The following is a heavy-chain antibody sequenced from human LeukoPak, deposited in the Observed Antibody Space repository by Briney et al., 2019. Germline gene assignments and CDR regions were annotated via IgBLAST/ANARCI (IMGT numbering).Heavy chain of an antibody. CDR3: ARRIAAAGFDY. D-gene: IGHD6-13*01. J-gene: IGHJ4*02. Sequence: GGSLRLSCAASGFTFGSYGMHWVRQAPGKGLEWVSLIWYDGNNKYYADSVKGRFIISKDNSKDTLFLQMNSLRVEDTAVYYCARRIAAAGFDYWGQGTLVTVSS. CDR1: GFTFGSYG. CDR2: IWYDGNNK. V-gene: IGHV3-33*01.